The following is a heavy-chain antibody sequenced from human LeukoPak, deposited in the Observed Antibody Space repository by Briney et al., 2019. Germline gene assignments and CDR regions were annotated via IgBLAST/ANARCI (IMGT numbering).Heavy chain of an antibody. CDR2: ISSSGSTI. CDR3: AKARIRGVMPDFDY. J-gene: IGHJ4*02. Sequence: PGGSLRLSCAASGFTFSSYEMNWVRQAPGKGLEWVSYISSSGSTIYYADSVKGRFTISRDNAKNTLYLQMNSLRAEDTAVYYCAKARIRGVMPDFDYWGQGTLVTVSS. CDR1: GFTFSSYE. V-gene: IGHV3-48*03. D-gene: IGHD3-10*01.